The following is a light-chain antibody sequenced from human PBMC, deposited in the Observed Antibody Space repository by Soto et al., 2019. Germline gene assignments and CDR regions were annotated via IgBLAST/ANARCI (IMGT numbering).Light chain of an antibody. CDR3: NSYTGSSTYV. Sequence: QPVLTQPPSVSGSPGQSVAISCTGTSSDVGSYNRVSWYQQPPGAAPKLMIYDVSNRPSGVPDRFSGSKSGNTASLTISGLQAEDEADYYCNSYTGSSTYVFGTGTKVTVL. V-gene: IGLV2-18*02. J-gene: IGLJ1*01. CDR1: SSDVGSYNR. CDR2: DVS.